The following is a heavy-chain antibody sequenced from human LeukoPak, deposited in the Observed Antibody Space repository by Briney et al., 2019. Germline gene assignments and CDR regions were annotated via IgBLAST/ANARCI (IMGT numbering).Heavy chain of an antibody. CDR3: EVLGHYGDYVRGY. J-gene: IGHJ4*02. CDR1: GFTFSSYA. V-gene: IGHV3-30-3*01. D-gene: IGHD4-17*01. Sequence: PGGSLRLSCAASGFTFSSYAMHWVRQAPGKGLEWVAVISYDGSNKYYADSVKGRFTISRDNSKNTLYLQMNSLRAEDTAVYYCEVLGHYGDYVRGYWGQGTLVTVSS. CDR2: ISYDGSNK.